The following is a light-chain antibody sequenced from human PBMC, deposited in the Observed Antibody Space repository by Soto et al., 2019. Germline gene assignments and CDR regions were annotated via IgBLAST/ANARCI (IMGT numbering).Light chain of an antibody. V-gene: IGKV2-28*01. CDR2: LGS. Sequence: DIVLTQSPLSLPVTPGEPASISCRSSESLLDSHGYNNVDWYLQKAGQSPQVLFYLGSNRASGVPDRFSGSGAGTEFTLKISRVEADDVGVYYCMQAVKAPWTFGQGIKVESK. CDR3: MQAVKAPWT. J-gene: IGKJ1*01. CDR1: ESLLDSHGYNN.